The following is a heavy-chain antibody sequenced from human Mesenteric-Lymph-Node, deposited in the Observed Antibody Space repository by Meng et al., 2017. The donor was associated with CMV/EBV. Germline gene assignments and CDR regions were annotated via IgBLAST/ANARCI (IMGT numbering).Heavy chain of an antibody. D-gene: IGHD3-16*02. CDR1: GGSFSGYY. CDR3: ARGGGHYDVVWGSYRNYFFEH. V-gene: IGHV4-34*01. Sequence: SETLSLTCAVYGGSFSGYYWSWIRQPPGKGLEWIGDINDRENAIHNPSLKSRLTISVDTSKNQFPLRLTSVTAADTAVYYCARGGGHYDVVWGSYRNYFFEHWGQGALVTVSS. CDR2: INDRENA. J-gene: IGHJ4*02.